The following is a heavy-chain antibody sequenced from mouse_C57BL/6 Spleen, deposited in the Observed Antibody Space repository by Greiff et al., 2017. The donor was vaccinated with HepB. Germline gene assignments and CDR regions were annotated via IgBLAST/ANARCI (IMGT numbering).Heavy chain of an antibody. CDR1: GYAFTNYL. D-gene: IGHD2-5*01. Sequence: QVQLKQSGAELVRPGTSVKVSCKASGYAFTNYLIEWVKQRPGQGLEWIGVINPGSGGTNYNEKFKGKATLTADKSSSTAYMQLSSLTSEDSAVYFCARSGAYYSNYDYAMDYWGQVTSVTVSS. CDR3: ARSGAYYSNYDYAMDY. V-gene: IGHV1-54*01. J-gene: IGHJ4*01. CDR2: INPGSGGT.